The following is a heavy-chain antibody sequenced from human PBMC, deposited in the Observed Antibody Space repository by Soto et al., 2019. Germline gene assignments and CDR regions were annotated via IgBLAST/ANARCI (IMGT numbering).Heavy chain of an antibody. CDR2: ITPHNGDI. CDR1: GYTFSIYE. J-gene: IGHJ1*01. D-gene: IGHD3-9*01. Sequence: QVQLVQSGAEVKKPGASVKVSCKASGYTFSIYEITWVRQAPGQGLEWMGWITPHNGDIKTVQKYQGRVTMNTGASTNTSYMELRGLRHDDTAVYYCARARGPGAMTGIEYFKYWGQGTLVTVSS. V-gene: IGHV1-18*01. CDR3: ARARGPGAMTGIEYFKY.